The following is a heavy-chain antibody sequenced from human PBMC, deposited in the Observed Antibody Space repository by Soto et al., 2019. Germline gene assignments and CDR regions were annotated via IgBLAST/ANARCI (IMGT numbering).Heavy chain of an antibody. J-gene: IGHJ4*02. Sequence: SVKVSCKASGYTFTSYDINWVRQATGQGLEWMGRIIPILNSVNYAQKFQGRVTITADKTTSTAYMELSSLRSEDTAVYYCASSNRPYSSGWLLGWGQGTLVTVSS. CDR2: IIPILNSV. V-gene: IGHV1-69*04. CDR1: GYTFTSYD. D-gene: IGHD6-19*01. CDR3: ASSNRPYSSGWLLG.